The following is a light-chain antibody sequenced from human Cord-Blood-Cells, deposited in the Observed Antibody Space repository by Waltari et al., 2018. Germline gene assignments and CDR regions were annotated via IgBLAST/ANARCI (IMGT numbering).Light chain of an antibody. Sequence: QSVLTQPPSASWTPGQRVTISCSGSSPDIGSNYVYWYQQLPGTAPKLLIYRNNQRPSGVPDRFAGSKSGTSASLAISGLRSEDEADYYCAAWDDSLSGSWVFGGGTKLTVL. J-gene: IGLJ3*02. CDR3: AAWDDSLSGSWV. CDR2: RNN. V-gene: IGLV1-47*01. CDR1: SPDIGSNY.